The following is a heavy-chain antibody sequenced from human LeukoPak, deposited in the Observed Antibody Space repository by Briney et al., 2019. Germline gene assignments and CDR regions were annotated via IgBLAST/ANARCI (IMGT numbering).Heavy chain of an antibody. D-gene: IGHD3-22*01. J-gene: IGHJ3*02. CDR3: ARTYDSSGPDAFDI. Sequence: SETLSLTCTVSGGSISSYYWSWIRQPPGKGLEWIGYIYYSGSTYYNPSLKSRVTISVDTSKNQFSLKLSSVTAADTAVYYCARTYDSSGPDAFDIWGQGTMVTVSS. V-gene: IGHV4-59*12. CDR1: GGSISSYY. CDR2: IYYSGST.